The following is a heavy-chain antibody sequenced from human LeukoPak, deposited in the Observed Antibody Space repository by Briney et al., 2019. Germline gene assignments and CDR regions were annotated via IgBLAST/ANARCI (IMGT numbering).Heavy chain of an antibody. J-gene: IGHJ4*02. V-gene: IGHV3-64*01. CDR2: ISSNGGRT. D-gene: IGHD3-10*01. CDR3: AKGQSFSNYSPSDY. Sequence: PGGSLRLSCAASGFTFRSYGMHWVRQAPGKGLEYVSAISSNGGRTYYANSVRGRFTISRDNSKNTLYLQMNSLRGEDTALYYCAKGQSFSNYSPSDYWGQGTLVTVSS. CDR1: GFTFRSYG.